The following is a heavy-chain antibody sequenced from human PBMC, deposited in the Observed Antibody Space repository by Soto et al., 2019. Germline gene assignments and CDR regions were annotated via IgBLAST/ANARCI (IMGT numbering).Heavy chain of an antibody. CDR2: IGSIGGTR. V-gene: IGHV3-48*03. CDR1: GFSFSTYE. CDR3: ARLSLGFDY. Sequence: EVQLVASGGGLVQPGGSLRLSCAASGFSFSTYEMNWVRQAPGKGLEWVSYIGSIGGTRYYADSVKGRFTISRDNAKNSLYLQMNSLRAEDTAVYYCARLSLGFDYWGQGTLVTVSS. J-gene: IGHJ4*02.